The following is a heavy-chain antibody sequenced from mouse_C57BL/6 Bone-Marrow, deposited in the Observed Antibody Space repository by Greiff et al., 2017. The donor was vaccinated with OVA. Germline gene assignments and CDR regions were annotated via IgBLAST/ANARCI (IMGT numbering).Heavy chain of an antibody. Sequence: DVQLQESGPGLVKPSQSLSLTCSVTGYSITSGYYWNWIRQFPGNKLEWMGYISYDGSNNYNPSLKNRISITRETSKNQFFLKLNSVTTEDTATYYCARNAYYSNYDYYAMDYWGQGTSVTVSS. V-gene: IGHV3-6*01. D-gene: IGHD2-5*01. CDR3: ARNAYYSNYDYYAMDY. CDR2: ISYDGSN. CDR1: GYSITSGYY. J-gene: IGHJ4*01.